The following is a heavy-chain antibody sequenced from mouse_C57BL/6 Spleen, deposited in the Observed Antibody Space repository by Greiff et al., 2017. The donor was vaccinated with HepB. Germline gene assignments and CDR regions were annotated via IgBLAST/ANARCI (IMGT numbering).Heavy chain of an antibody. CDR2: IFPGSGST. D-gene: IGHD2-5*01. Sequence: VQLQQSGPELVKPGASVKISCKASGYTFTDYYINWVKQRPGQGLEWIGWIFPGSGSTYYNEKFKGKATLTVDKSSSTAYMLLSSLTSEDSAVYFCARAGYSNYRYWYFDVWGTGTTVTVSS. CDR1: GYTFTDYY. J-gene: IGHJ1*03. V-gene: IGHV1-75*01. CDR3: ARAGYSNYRYWYFDV.